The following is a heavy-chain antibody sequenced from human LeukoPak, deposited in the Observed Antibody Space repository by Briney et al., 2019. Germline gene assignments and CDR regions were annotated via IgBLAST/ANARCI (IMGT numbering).Heavy chain of an antibody. Sequence: PSETLSLTCAVYGGSFSGYYWSRIRQPPGKGLEWIGEINHSGSTNYNPSLKSRVTISVDTSKNQFSLKLSSVTAADTAVYYCAKEEYYYDSSGLDAFDIWGQGTMVTVSS. CDR2: INHSGST. V-gene: IGHV4-34*01. CDR3: AKEEYYYDSSGLDAFDI. D-gene: IGHD3-22*01. J-gene: IGHJ3*02. CDR1: GGSFSGYY.